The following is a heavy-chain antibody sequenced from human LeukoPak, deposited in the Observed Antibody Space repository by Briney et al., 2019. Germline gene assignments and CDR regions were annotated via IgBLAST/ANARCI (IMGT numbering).Heavy chain of an antibody. J-gene: IGHJ6*03. V-gene: IGHV1-18*01. CDR2: ISAYNGNT. CDR3: AREVPYYYYYMDV. D-gene: IGHD2-2*01. Sequence: GASVKVSCKASGYTFTRYGISWVRQAPGQGRECMGWISAYNGNTNYAQKLQGRVTMTTDTSKSTAYMELRSLRSDDTAVYYCAREVPYYYYYMDVWGKGTTVTVSS. CDR1: GYTFTRYG.